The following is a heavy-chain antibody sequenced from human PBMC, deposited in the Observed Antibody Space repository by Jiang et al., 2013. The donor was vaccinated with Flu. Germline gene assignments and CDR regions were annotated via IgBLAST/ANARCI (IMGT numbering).Heavy chain of an antibody. J-gene: IGHJ6*03. V-gene: IGHV3-23*01. D-gene: IGHD5-24*01. CDR3: AKDDRDGYNPVRYYYYYYMDV. Sequence: EVQLLESGGGLVQPGGSLRLSCAASGFTFSSYAMSWVRQAPGKGLEWVSAISGSGGSTYYADSVKGRFTISRDNSKNTLYLQMNSLRAEDTAVYYCAKDDRDGYNPVRYYYYYYMDVWGKGTTVTVSS. CDR2: ISGSGGST. CDR1: GFTFSSYA.